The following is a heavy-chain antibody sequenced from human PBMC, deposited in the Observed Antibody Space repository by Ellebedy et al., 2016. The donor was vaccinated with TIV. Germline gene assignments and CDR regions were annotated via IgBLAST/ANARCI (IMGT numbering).Heavy chain of an antibody. V-gene: IGHV4-59*01. D-gene: IGHD4-23*01. Sequence: SETLSLXCSVSGGSITSYYWSWIRQSPVKGLGWIGYVHYSGGTKYSPSLKSRVFISIDTSKNQFSLKLSSVTAADTAVYYCARDSSNSRWYLWGQGTLVTVSS. CDR1: GGSITSYY. CDR2: VHYSGGT. CDR3: ARDSSNSRWYL. J-gene: IGHJ5*02.